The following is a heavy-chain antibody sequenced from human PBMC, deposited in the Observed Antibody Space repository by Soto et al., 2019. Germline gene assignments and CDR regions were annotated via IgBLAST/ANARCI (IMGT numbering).Heavy chain of an antibody. CDR2: ISPSGGDT. V-gene: IGHV3-23*01. D-gene: IGHD6-6*01. Sequence: EVQLLESGGGLVQPGGSLRLSCAASGFILSVYTMSWVRQAPGKGLEWVSAISPSGGDTYDADSVKGRFAISRDNSKNPVSLQMNSLRPGDTAIYYCAKRVEYSRSGGYFDHWGRGTLVIVSS. CDR1: GFILSVYT. CDR3: AKRVEYSRSGGYFDH. J-gene: IGHJ4*02.